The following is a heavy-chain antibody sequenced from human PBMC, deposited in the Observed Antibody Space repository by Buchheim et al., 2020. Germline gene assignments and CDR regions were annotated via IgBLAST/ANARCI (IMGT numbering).Heavy chain of an antibody. CDR1: GFTFSSYA. Sequence: EVQLLESGGGLVQPGGSLRLSCAASGFTFSSYAMSWVRQAPGKGLEWVSAISGSGGSTYYADSVKGRFTISRDNSKKTLYLKMNSLRAEDTALYYCAKGANIAAAGIGGNCFDPWGQGTL. CDR3: AKGANIAAAGIGGNCFDP. V-gene: IGHV3-23*01. D-gene: IGHD6-13*01. J-gene: IGHJ5*02. CDR2: ISGSGGST.